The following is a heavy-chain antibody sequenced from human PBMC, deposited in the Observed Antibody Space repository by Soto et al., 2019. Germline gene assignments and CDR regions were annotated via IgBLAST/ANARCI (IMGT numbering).Heavy chain of an antibody. CDR1: GGSFSDYY. J-gene: IGHJ5*02. Sequence: QVQLQQWGSGLLKPSETLSLTCAIYGGSFSDYYWHWIRQSPGKGLEWIGEIHLSGRVNFTPSLKSRTSLSMDTSRNQFFLTLRSVTAADTAVYFCARTPTRGASAWLDPGGRGHLVTVSS. CDR3: ARTPTRGASAWLDP. D-gene: IGHD1-26*01. V-gene: IGHV4-34*01. CDR2: IHLSGRV.